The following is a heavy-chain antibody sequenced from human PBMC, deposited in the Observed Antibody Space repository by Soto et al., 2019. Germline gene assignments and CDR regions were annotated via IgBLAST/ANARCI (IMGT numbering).Heavy chain of an antibody. V-gene: IGHV3-30-3*01. CDR2: ISYDGSNK. Sequence: GGSLRLSCAASGFTFSSYAMHWVRQAPGKGLEWVAVISYDGSNKYYADSVKGRFTISRDNSKNTLYLQMNSLRAEDTAVYYCARDVNIVGNEIDYWGQGTLVTVSS. CDR1: GFTFSSYA. J-gene: IGHJ4*02. D-gene: IGHD2-15*01. CDR3: ARDVNIVGNEIDY.